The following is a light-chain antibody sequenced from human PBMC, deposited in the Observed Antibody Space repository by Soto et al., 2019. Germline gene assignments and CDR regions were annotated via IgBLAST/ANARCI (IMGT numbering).Light chain of an antibody. CDR3: RSYTSRDTNV. CDR2: DVS. Sequence: QSALTQPASVSGSPGQSITISCTGTSSDVGAYNYVSWYQQEPGKAPKLMIHDVSNRPSGVSNRFSGSKSGNTASLTISGLQAEDEAGYSCRSYTSRDTNVFGTGTKLTVL. CDR1: SSDVGAYNY. V-gene: IGLV2-14*03. J-gene: IGLJ1*01.